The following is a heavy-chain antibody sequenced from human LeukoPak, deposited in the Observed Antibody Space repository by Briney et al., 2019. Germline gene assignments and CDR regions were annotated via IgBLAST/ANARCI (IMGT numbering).Heavy chain of an antibody. D-gene: IGHD2-15*01. CDR3: ARAYCSGGSCYSHFDY. CDR2: LNPQTGDT. V-gene: IGHV1-2*02. J-gene: IGHJ4*02. Sequence: ASVKVSCKASGYAFSAYYMHWVRQAPGQGLEWMGWLNPQTGDTHFAQKFQGRVTFTRDTSISTAYMAMSRLRSDDTAVFYCARAYCSGGSCYSHFDYWGQGTLVTVSS. CDR1: GYAFSAYY.